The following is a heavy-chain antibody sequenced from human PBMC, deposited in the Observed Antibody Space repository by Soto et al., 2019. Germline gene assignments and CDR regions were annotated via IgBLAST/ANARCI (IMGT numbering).Heavy chain of an antibody. CDR3: ARDPITIFASIARDV. Sequence: ASVKVSCKASGYTFTGYYMHWVRQAPGQGLEWMGWINPNSGGTNYAQKFQGWVTMTRDTSISTAYMELSRLRSDDTAVYYCARDPITIFASIARDVWGPGTTVPVPS. CDR2: INPNSGGT. D-gene: IGHD3-3*01. J-gene: IGHJ6*02. V-gene: IGHV1-2*04. CDR1: GYTFTGYY.